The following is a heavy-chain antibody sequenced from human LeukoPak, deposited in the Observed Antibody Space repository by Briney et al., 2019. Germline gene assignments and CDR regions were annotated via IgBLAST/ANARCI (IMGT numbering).Heavy chain of an antibody. CDR3: ARGYSYGYRIDY. Sequence: GGSLRLSCAASGFTVSSSYMSWVRQAPEKGLVCVSRINSDGSSTSYADSVKGRFTISRDNAKNTLDLQMNSLRAEDTAVYYCARGYSYGYRIDYWGQGTLVTVSS. V-gene: IGHV3-74*01. J-gene: IGHJ4*02. CDR2: INSDGSST. CDR1: GFTVSSSY. D-gene: IGHD5-18*01.